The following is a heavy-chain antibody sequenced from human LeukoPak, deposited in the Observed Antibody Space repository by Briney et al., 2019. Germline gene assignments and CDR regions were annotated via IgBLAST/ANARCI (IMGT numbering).Heavy chain of an antibody. CDR1: GFTFNSYG. D-gene: IGHD3-10*01. Sequence: PGGSLRLSCAASGFTFNSYGMHWVRQAPGKGLEWVAFIRYGGSNKYYADSVKGRFTISRDNSKNTLYLQMNSLRAEDTAVYYCAKDLTYYYGSGKSSWGQGTLVTVSS. CDR2: IRYGGSNK. V-gene: IGHV3-30*02. J-gene: IGHJ4*02. CDR3: AKDLTYYYGSGKSS.